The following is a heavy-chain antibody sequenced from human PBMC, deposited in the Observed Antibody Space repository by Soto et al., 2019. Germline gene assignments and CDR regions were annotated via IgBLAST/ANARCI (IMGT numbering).Heavy chain of an antibody. CDR2: INHSGST. Sequence: SETLSLTCAVYGGSFSGYYWSWIRQPPGKGLEWIGEINHSGSTNYNPSLKSRVTISVDTYKNQFSLKVSSVNAADTAVYYCASWDPIRSQIDYWGQGTLVTVSS. V-gene: IGHV4-34*01. J-gene: IGHJ4*02. CDR1: GGSFSGYY. D-gene: IGHD1-26*01. CDR3: ASWDPIRSQIDY.